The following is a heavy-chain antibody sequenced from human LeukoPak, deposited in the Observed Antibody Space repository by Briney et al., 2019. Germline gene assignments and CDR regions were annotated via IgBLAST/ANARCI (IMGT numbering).Heavy chain of an antibody. Sequence: GGSLRLSCAASGFTFSDYYMSWVRQAPGKGLQWASTISGSGVNTYYADAVKGRFTISSDSSKSTLYLQMNSLKDEDTAVYYCAKVPHPNYFFDYWGQGTLVTVSS. CDR3: AKVPHPNYFFDY. V-gene: IGHV3-23*01. CDR2: ISGSGVNT. CDR1: GFTFSDYY. J-gene: IGHJ4*02.